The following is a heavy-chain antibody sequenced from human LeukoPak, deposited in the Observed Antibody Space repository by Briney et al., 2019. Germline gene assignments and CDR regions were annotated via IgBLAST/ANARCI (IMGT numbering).Heavy chain of an antibody. Sequence: SVKVSCTASGGTFSSYAISWVRQAPGQGLEWMGGIIPIFGTANYAQKFQGRVTITADESTSTAYMELRSLRSDDTAVYYCAIVKYRSGWYKYWGQGTLVTVS. CDR2: IIPIFGTA. J-gene: IGHJ1*01. CDR3: AIVKYRSGWYKY. V-gene: IGHV1-69*01. D-gene: IGHD6-19*01. CDR1: GGTFSSYA.